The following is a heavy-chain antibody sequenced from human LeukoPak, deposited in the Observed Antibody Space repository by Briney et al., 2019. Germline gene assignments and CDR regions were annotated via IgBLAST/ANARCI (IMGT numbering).Heavy chain of an antibody. CDR2: ISSSSSYI. CDR1: GFTFSSYS. CDR3: ARDPHSSGYYTYYSDY. J-gene: IGHJ4*02. D-gene: IGHD3-22*01. V-gene: IGHV3-21*01. Sequence: GGSLRLSCAASGFTFSSYSMNWVRQAPGKGLEWVSSISSSSSYIYYADSVKGRFTISRDNTKNSLYLQMNSLRAEDTAVYYCARDPHSSGYYTYYSDYWGQGTLVTVS.